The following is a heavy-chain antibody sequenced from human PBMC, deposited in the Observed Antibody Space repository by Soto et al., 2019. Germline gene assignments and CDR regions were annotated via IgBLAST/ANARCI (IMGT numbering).Heavy chain of an antibody. CDR2: IVVGSGNT. J-gene: IGHJ3*02. V-gene: IGHV1-58*01. Sequence: ASVKVSCKASGFTFTSSAVQWVRQARGQRLEWIGWIVVGSGNTNYAQKFQERVTITRDMSTSTAYMELSSLRSEDTAVYHCAREGSSSEEDHDAFDIWGQGTMVTVSS. D-gene: IGHD6-6*01. CDR3: AREGSSSEEDHDAFDI. CDR1: GFTFTSSA.